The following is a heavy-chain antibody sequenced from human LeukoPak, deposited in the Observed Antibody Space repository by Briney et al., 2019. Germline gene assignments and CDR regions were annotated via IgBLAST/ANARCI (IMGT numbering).Heavy chain of an antibody. J-gene: IGHJ4*02. CDR1: GYTFTSFD. CDR3: AAYYYDSSGYYRPTDY. CDR2: MNPNSGNT. V-gene: IGHV1-8*01. D-gene: IGHD3-22*01. Sequence: GASVKVSCKASGYTFTSFDINWVRQATGQGLEWMGWMNPNSGNTGYAQKFQGRVAMTRDTSTSTAYMELSSLTSEDAAVYNCAAYYYDSSGYYRPTDYWGQGTLVIVSS.